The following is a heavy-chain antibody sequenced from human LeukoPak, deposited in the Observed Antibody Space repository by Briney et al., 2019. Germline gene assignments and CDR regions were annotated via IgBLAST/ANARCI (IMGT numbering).Heavy chain of an antibody. CDR3: AKDPRRITMIVVAPRGY. CDR1: GFTFSSYA. Sequence: PGGSLRLSCAASGFTFSSYAMSWVRQAPGKGLEWVSAISGSGGSTYYADSVKGRFTISRDNSKNTLYLQMNSLRAEDTAVYYCAKDPRRITMIVVAPRGYWGQGTLVTVSS. J-gene: IGHJ4*02. V-gene: IGHV3-23*01. CDR2: ISGSGGST. D-gene: IGHD3-22*01.